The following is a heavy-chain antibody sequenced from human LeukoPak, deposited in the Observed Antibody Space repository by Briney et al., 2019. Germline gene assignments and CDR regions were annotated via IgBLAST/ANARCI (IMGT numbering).Heavy chain of an antibody. CDR1: GFIFSSDA. J-gene: IGHJ4*02. CDR2: ISYDGSNE. Sequence: PGGSLRLFPAASGFIFSSDAMYWVRQAPGKGLEWVAAISYDGSNEYYGDSVKGRSTNSRDNSKSTLYLQMNSLRPEDGAGYYCAKDRAEEKKWMAQLDYWGEGTMVSVSS. D-gene: IGHD6-19*01. CDR3: AKDRAEEKKWMAQLDY. V-gene: IGHV3-30*18.